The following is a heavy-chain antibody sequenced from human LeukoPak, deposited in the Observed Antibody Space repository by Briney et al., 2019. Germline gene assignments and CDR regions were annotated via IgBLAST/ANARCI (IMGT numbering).Heavy chain of an antibody. Sequence: PGGSLRLSCAASGFTFSQYWMSWVRQGPGKGLEWVANINQDGSTKYYVDSVKGRFTISRDNAENSVFLQMNSLRTDDTAVYYCARGARWAYYFDYWGQGSLVTVSS. CDR2: INQDGSTK. V-gene: IGHV3-7*01. CDR3: ARGARWAYYFDY. CDR1: GFTFSQYW. D-gene: IGHD4-23*01. J-gene: IGHJ4*02.